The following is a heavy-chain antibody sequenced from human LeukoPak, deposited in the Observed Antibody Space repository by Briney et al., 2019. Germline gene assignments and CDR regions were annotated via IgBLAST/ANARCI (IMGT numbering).Heavy chain of an antibody. CDR1: GGSFSGYY. D-gene: IGHD5-18*01. CDR2: INHSGST. Sequence: PSETLSLTCAGYGGSFSGYYWSWIRQPPGKGLEWIGEINHSGSTNYNPSLKSRVTISVDTSKNQFSLKLSSVTAADTAVYYCARGRYSYASWGQGTLVTVSS. J-gene: IGHJ4*02. CDR3: ARGRYSYAS. V-gene: IGHV4-34*01.